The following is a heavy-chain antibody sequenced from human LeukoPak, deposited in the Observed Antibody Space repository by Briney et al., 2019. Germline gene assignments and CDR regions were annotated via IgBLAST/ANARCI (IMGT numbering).Heavy chain of an antibody. V-gene: IGHV3-53*05. CDR3: AKDMSGQWLVQTPYDY. D-gene: IGHD6-19*01. CDR2: IYSGGNT. CDR1: GFTVSSNY. Sequence: GGSLRLSCAASGFTVSSNYMSWVRQAPGKGLEWVSVIYSGGNTYYADSVRGRFTISRDNAKNSLYLQMNSVRAEDTALYYCAKDMSGQWLVQTPYDYWGQGTLVTVSS. J-gene: IGHJ4*02.